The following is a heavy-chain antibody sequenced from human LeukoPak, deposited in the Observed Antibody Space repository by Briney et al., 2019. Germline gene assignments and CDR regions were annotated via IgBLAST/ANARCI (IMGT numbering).Heavy chain of an antibody. D-gene: IGHD6-19*01. CDR3: AREGAVAGTRYFDY. V-gene: IGHV1-69*01. Sequence: SVRVSCKASGGTFSSYAISWVRQAPGQGLEWMGGIIPIFGTANYAQKFQGRVTITADESTSTAYMELSSLRSEDTAVYYCAREGAVAGTRYFDYWGQGTLVTVSS. J-gene: IGHJ4*02. CDR2: IIPIFGTA. CDR1: GGTFSSYA.